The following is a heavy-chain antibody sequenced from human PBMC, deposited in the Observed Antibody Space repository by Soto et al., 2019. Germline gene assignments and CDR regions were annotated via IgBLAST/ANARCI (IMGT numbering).Heavy chain of an antibody. V-gene: IGHV1-69*13. J-gene: IGHJ6*02. D-gene: IGHD3-16*01. Sequence: SVKVSCKASRDTFSKYAINWVRQAPGQGLECMGWIIPIFGSRKYAEKFQGRVTVTADESTSTAYMELRSLRFEDTAVYYCARGETYLGVWGQGTTVTVSS. CDR2: IIPIFGSR. CDR1: RDTFSKYA. CDR3: ARGETYLGV.